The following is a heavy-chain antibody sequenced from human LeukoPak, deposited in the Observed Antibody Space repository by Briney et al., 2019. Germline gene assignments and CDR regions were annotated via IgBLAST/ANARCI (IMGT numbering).Heavy chain of an antibody. Sequence: GESLKISCKGSGYSLTSYWIGWVRQMPEKVLELLCIIYPGDSDTRYSPSFQGQVTISADKSISTAYLQWSSLKASDTAMYYCASLRLPNIAAAVDPWGQGTLVTVSS. CDR3: ASLRLPNIAAAVDP. D-gene: IGHD6-13*01. V-gene: IGHV5-51*01. CDR2: IYPGDSDT. CDR1: GYSLTSYW. J-gene: IGHJ5*02.